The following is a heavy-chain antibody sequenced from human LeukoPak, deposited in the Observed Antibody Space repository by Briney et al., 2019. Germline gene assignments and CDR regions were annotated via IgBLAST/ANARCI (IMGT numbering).Heavy chain of an antibody. CDR2: INPNSGGT. D-gene: IGHD3-10*01. V-gene: IGHV1-2*02. CDR3: ARDRIGELYRDWFDP. Sequence: GASVKVSCKASGYTFTGYYMHWVRQAPGQGLEWMGWINPNSGGTNYAQKFQGRVTMTTDTSTSTAYMELRSLRSDDTAVYYCARDRIGELYRDWFDPWGQGTLVTVSS. CDR1: GYTFTGYY. J-gene: IGHJ5*02.